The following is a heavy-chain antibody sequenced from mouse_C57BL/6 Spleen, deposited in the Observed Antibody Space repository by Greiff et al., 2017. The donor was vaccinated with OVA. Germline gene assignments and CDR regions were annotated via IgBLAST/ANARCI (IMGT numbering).Heavy chain of an antibody. D-gene: IGHD1-1*01. CDR2: IYPGSGST. CDR1: GYTFTSYW. J-gene: IGHJ3*01. Sequence: QVQLQQSGAELVKPGASVKMSCKASGYTFTSYWITWVKQRPGQGLEWIGDIYPGSGSTNYNEKFKSKATLTVDTSSSTAYMQLSSLTSEDSAVYYCARGYYGSSKAWFAYWGQGTLVTVSA. CDR3: ARGYYGSSKAWFAY. V-gene: IGHV1-55*01.